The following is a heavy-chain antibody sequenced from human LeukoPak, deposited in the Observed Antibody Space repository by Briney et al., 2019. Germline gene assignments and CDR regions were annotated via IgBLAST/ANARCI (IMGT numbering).Heavy chain of an antibody. CDR3: ARDLRRGGPSDY. CDR1: GGTFSSYA. Sequence: AASVKVSCKASGGTFSSYAISWVRQAPGQGLEWMGGIIPIFGTANYTQKFQGRVTITADESTSTAYMELSSLRSEDTAVYYCARDLRRGGPSDYWGQGTLVTVSS. CDR2: IIPIFGTA. V-gene: IGHV1-69*13. J-gene: IGHJ4*02. D-gene: IGHD3-10*01.